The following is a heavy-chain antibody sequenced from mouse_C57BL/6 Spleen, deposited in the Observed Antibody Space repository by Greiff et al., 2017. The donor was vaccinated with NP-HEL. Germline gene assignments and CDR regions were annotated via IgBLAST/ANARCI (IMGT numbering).Heavy chain of an antibody. CDR2: IDPENGDT. V-gene: IGHV14-4*01. CDR1: GFNIKDDY. D-gene: IGHD2-5*01. CDR3: TTTYYSNYGFAY. J-gene: IGHJ3*01. Sequence: EVQLVESGAELVRPGASVKLSCTASGFNIKDDYMHWVKQRPEQGLEWIAWIDPENGDTEYASKFQGKATITADTSSNTAYLQLSSLTSEDTAVYYCTTTYYSNYGFAYWGQGTLVTVSA.